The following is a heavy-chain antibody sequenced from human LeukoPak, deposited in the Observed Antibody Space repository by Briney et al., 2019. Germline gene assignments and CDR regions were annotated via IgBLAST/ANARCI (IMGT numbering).Heavy chain of an antibody. CDR2: ISGSGGNT. CDR3: ARGRGGDYVPSRFDY. CDR1: GFTFSSYA. V-gene: IGHV3-23*01. J-gene: IGHJ4*02. Sequence: GGSLRLSCAASGFTFSSYAMSWVRQTPAMGLEWVSAISGSGGNTYYADSVEGRFTVSRDNSKNTLYLQMNSLRAEDTAVYYCARGRGGDYVPSRFDYWGQGTLVTVSS. D-gene: IGHD4-17*01.